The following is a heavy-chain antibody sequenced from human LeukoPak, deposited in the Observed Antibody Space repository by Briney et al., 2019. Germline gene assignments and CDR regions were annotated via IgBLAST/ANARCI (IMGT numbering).Heavy chain of an antibody. J-gene: IGHJ4*02. V-gene: IGHV1-2*02. CDR2: INPNSGGT. CDR1: GYTFTGYY. D-gene: IGHD5-12*01. Sequence: ASVKVSCKASGYTFTGYYMHWVRQAPGQGLEWMGWINPNSGGTNYAQKLQGRVTMTTDTSTSTAYMELRSLRSDDTAVYYCARNTLYYSGYDNGFDYWGQGTLVTVSS. CDR3: ARNTLYYSGYDNGFDY.